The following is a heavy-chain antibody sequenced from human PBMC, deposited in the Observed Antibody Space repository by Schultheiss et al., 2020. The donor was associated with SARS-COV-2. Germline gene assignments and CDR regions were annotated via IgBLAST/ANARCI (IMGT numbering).Heavy chain of an antibody. D-gene: IGHD1-1*01. CDR1: GLTFRTYT. CDR2: ISGSGGST. J-gene: IGHJ5*02. Sequence: GGSLRLSCAASGLTFRTYTMHWVRQVPGKGLEWVSAISGSGGSTYYADSVKGRFTISRDNSKNALFLQMNSLRAEDTAVYYCAKDVGLEYDLPAYWFDPWGQGTLVTVSS. V-gene: IGHV3-23*01. CDR3: AKDVGLEYDLPAYWFDP.